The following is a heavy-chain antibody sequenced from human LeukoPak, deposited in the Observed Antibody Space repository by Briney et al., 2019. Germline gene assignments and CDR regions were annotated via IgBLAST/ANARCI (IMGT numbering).Heavy chain of an antibody. J-gene: IGHJ2*01. Sequence: SETLSLTCTVSGGSISSYYWSWIRQPPGKGLEWIGYIYTSGSTNYDPSLKSRVTISVDTSKNQFSLKLSSVTAADTAVYYCARRQGCSSTSCTKSLWYFDLWGRGTLVTVSS. CDR3: ARRQGCSSTSCTKSLWYFDL. D-gene: IGHD2-2*01. CDR1: GGSISSYY. CDR2: IYTSGST. V-gene: IGHV4-4*09.